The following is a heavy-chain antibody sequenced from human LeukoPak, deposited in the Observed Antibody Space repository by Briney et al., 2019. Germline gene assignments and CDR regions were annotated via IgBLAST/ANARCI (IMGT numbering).Heavy chain of an antibody. Sequence: EASVKVSCKASGYTFTSYAMNWVRQAPGQGLEWMGWINTNTGNPTYAQGFTGRFVFSLDTSVSTAYLQISSLKAEGTAVYYCARALFPMIVTVGYQHWGQGTLVTVSS. J-gene: IGHJ1*01. V-gene: IGHV7-4-1*02. CDR1: GYTFTSYA. CDR3: ARALFPMIVTVGYQH. CDR2: INTNTGNP. D-gene: IGHD3-22*01.